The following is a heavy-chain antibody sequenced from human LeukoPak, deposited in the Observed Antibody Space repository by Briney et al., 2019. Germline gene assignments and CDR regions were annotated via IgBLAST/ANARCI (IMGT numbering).Heavy chain of an antibody. V-gene: IGHV4-34*01. Sequence: SETLSLTCAVYGGSFSGYYWSWIRQPPGKGLEWIGEINHSGSTNYNPSLESRVTISVDTSKNQFSLKLSSVTAADTAVYYCARVAYYGSGAMDVWGQGTTVTVSS. J-gene: IGHJ6*02. CDR2: INHSGST. CDR3: ARVAYYGSGAMDV. D-gene: IGHD3-10*01. CDR1: GGSFSGYY.